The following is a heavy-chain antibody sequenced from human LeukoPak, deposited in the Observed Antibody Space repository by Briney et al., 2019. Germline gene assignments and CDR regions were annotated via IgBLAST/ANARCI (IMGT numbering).Heavy chain of an antibody. D-gene: IGHD1-26*01. CDR3: ARRGGSLKTNWFDP. J-gene: IGHJ5*02. V-gene: IGHV1-18*01. CDR1: GYTFTSYG. Sequence: ASVKVSCKASGYTFTSYGISWVRQAPGQGLEWMGWISAYNGDTKYAQDLQGRVTMTTDTSTSTAYMELRSLTSDDTAVYYCARRGGSLKTNWFDPWGQGTLVTVSS. CDR2: ISAYNGDT.